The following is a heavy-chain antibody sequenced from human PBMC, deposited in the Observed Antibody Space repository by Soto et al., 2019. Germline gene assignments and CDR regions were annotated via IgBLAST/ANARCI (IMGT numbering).Heavy chain of an antibody. CDR1: GFTFSSYA. Sequence: GGSLRLSCAASGFTFSSYAMSWVRQAPGKGLEWVSAISGSGGSTYYADSVKGRFTISRDNAKNTLYLQMNSLRAEDTAVYYCARDASSLYYYGSGSYYNYFDYWGQGTLVTVSS. CDR3: ARDASSLYYYGSGSYYNYFDY. V-gene: IGHV3-23*01. J-gene: IGHJ4*02. CDR2: ISGSGGST. D-gene: IGHD3-10*01.